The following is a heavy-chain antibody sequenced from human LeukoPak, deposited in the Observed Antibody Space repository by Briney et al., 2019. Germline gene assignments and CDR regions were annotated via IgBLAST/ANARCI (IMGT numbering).Heavy chain of an antibody. D-gene: IGHD6-19*01. V-gene: IGHV1-2*02. J-gene: IGHJ4*02. CDR1: GYTFTGYY. CDR2: ISPNSGGT. Sequence: ASVKVSCKASGYTFTGYYMQWVRQAPGQGLEWMGWISPNSGGTNYAQKFQGRVTMTRDTSISTADMELSRLRFDGTAVYYCARAVAGLFDYWGQGTLVPVSS. CDR3: ARAVAGLFDY.